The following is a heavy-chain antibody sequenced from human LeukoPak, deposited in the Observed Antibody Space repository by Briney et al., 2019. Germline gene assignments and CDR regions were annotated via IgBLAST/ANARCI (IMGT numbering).Heavy chain of an antibody. CDR1: GFTVSSNY. V-gene: IGHV3-53*01. CDR3: ARDQGYGGNSGAFDI. Sequence: GGSLRLSCAASGFTVSSNYMSWVRQAPGKGLEWVSVIYSGGRTYYADSVKGRFTISRDNSKNTLYLQMNSLRAEDTAAYYCARDQGYGGNSGAFDIWGQGTMVTVSS. D-gene: IGHD4-23*01. CDR2: IYSGGRT. J-gene: IGHJ3*02.